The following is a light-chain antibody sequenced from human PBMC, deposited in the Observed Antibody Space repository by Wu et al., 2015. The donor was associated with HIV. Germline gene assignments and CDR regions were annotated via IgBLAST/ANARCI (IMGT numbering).Light chain of an antibody. CDR2: AAS. CDR1: QSVNTH. Sequence: EIVMTQSPATLSVSPGERATLFCRASQSVNTHLAWYQQRPGQAPRLLIYAASTRATGVPARSSGVGLGQSSLSQSATYSLKISQFTDCQQYNDWPPLTFGGGPRWSS. J-gene: IGKJ4*01. CDR3: QQYNDWPPLT. V-gene: IGKV3-15*01.